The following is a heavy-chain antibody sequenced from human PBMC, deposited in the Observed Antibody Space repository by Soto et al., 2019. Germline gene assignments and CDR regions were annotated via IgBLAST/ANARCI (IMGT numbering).Heavy chain of an antibody. D-gene: IGHD3-10*01. J-gene: IGHJ6*02. CDR2: LSWNSGSI. CDR3: ANDSGTPGYGPLSYYVYYYYCMDV. Sequence: EVQLVESGGGLVQPGRSLRLSCAASGFTFDDYAMHWVRQAPGKGLEWVSGLSWNSGSIGYADSVKGRFTISRDNAKNSLYLQMNSLRADETSLYYCANDSGTPGYGPLSYYVYYYYCMDVWGQWTTVTFSS. CDR1: GFTFDDYA. V-gene: IGHV3-9*01.